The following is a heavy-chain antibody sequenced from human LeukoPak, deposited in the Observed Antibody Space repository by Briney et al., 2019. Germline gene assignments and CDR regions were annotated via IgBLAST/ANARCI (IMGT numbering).Heavy chain of an antibody. CDR3: ARGVSGIAVAGRSGD. CDR2: IYHSGST. Sequence: SETLSLTCAVSGGSISSSNWWSWVRQPPGKGLEWIGEIYHSGSTNYNPSLKSRVTISVDKFKNQFSLKLSSVTAADTAVYYCARGVSGIAVAGRSGDWGQGTLVTVSS. D-gene: IGHD6-19*01. V-gene: IGHV4-4*02. J-gene: IGHJ4*02. CDR1: GGSISSSNW.